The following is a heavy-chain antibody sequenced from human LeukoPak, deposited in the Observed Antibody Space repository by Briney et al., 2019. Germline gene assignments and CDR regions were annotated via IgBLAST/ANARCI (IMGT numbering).Heavy chain of an antibody. V-gene: IGHV4-30-4*01. Sequence: SETLCLTCTVSGDSISSGDYYWSWIRQPPGKGLEWIGYIYYSGSTYSNPSLKSRVSISVDTSKNQFSLKLSSVTAADTAVYYCARSTMIRGARGAFNIWGHGTMVTVSS. J-gene: IGHJ3*02. CDR2: IYYSGST. CDR1: GDSISSGDYY. CDR3: ARSTMIRGARGAFNI. D-gene: IGHD3-10*01.